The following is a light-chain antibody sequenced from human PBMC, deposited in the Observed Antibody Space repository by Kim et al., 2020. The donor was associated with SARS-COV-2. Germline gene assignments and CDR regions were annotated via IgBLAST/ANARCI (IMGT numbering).Light chain of an antibody. CDR1: RRVSSSW. J-gene: IGKJ5*01. V-gene: IGKV3-20*01. Sequence: SPGESGALSTRRGRRVSSSWLAWYQQKPGQAPTLLIYGASTIDAGIPARFSGSGSGTDFTLTISSLEPEDFAVYYCQQYSSSRITFGRGTRLDIK. CDR2: GAS. CDR3: QQYSSSRIT.